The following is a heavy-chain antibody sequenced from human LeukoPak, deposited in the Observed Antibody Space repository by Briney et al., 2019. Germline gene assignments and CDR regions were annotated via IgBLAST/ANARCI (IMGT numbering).Heavy chain of an antibody. J-gene: IGHJ4*02. CDR3: ARRAVKSYDILTGYYFDY. V-gene: IGHV4-34*01. D-gene: IGHD3-9*01. CDR2: INHSGST. CDR1: GGSFSGYY. Sequence: SETLSLTCAVYGGSFSGYYWSWIRQPPGKGLEWIGEINHSGSTNYNPSLKSRVTISVVTSKNQFSLKLSSVTAADTAVYYCARRAVKSYDILTGYYFDYWGQGTLVTVSS.